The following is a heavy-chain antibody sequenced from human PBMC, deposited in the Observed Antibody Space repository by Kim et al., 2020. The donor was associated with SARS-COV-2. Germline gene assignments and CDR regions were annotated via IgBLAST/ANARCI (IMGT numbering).Heavy chain of an antibody. CDR2: IKQDGSEK. CDR3: ARLTSSSTLFWS. V-gene: IGHV3-7*03. J-gene: IGHJ4*02. Sequence: GGSLRLSCVASGFTSSTYWMSWVRQAPGKGLEWVANIKQDGSEKYYVDSVKGRFTISRDNAKNSLYLQMNSLRAEDTAVYYCARLTSSSTLFWSWGQGTLVTVSS. CDR1: GFTSSTYW. D-gene: IGHD6-13*01.